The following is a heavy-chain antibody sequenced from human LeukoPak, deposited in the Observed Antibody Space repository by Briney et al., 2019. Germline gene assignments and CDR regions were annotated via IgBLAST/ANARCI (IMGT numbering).Heavy chain of an antibody. CDR1: GFTFSSYW. CDR2: ISETGHNT. J-gene: IGHJ4*02. V-gene: IGHV3-23*01. D-gene: IGHD6-19*01. Sequence: GGSLRLSCAASGFTFSSYWMSWVRQAPGQGLEWVSSISETGHNTDYADFVKGRFTIARDNSKNTLYLQMNSLRAEDTAVYYCARQWLKNGWGQGVLVAVSS. CDR3: ARQWLKNG.